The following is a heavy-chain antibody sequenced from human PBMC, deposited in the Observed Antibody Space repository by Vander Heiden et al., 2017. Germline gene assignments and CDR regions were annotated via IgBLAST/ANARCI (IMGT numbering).Heavy chain of an antibody. V-gene: IGHV3-15*01. CDR2: IKSKTDGGTT. Sequence: EVQLVESGGGLVKPGGSLRLSCAASGFTFSNAWMSWVRQAPGKGLEWGGRIKSKTDGGTTDYAAPVKGRFTISRDDSKNTLYLQMNSLKTEDTAVYYCTTEGIWGQGTMVTVSS. J-gene: IGHJ3*02. CDR1: GFTFSNAW. CDR3: TTEGI.